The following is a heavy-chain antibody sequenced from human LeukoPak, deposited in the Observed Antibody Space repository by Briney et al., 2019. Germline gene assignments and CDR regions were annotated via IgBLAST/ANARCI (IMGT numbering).Heavy chain of an antibody. J-gene: IGHJ3*02. Sequence: PGGSLRLSCAASGFTFSSYWMSWVRQAPGKGLEWVANIKQDGSEKYYADSVKGRFTISRDNAKNSLYLQMNSLRAEDTAVYYCASGAYESLAFDIWGQGTMVTVSS. D-gene: IGHD1-26*01. CDR2: IKQDGSEK. V-gene: IGHV3-7*03. CDR3: ASGAYESLAFDI. CDR1: GFTFSSYW.